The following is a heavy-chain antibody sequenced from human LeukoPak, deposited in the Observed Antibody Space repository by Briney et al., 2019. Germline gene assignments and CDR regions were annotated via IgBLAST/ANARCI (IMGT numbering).Heavy chain of an antibody. Sequence: GASVKVSCKASGYTFTSYYMHWVRQAPGQGLEWMGWINPNSGGTNYAQKFQGRVTMTRDTSISTAYMELSRLRSDDTAVYYCAREYFYYDSSGYSIWGQGTMVTVSS. D-gene: IGHD3-22*01. CDR2: INPNSGGT. CDR1: GYTFTSYY. CDR3: AREYFYYDSSGYSI. V-gene: IGHV1-2*02. J-gene: IGHJ3*02.